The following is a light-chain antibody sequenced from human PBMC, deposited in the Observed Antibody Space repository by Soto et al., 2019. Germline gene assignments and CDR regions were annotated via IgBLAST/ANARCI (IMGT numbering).Light chain of an antibody. J-gene: IGLJ2*01. Sequence: QSALTQPPSASGSPGQSVTISCTGTSSDLGAYNFVSWYQQHPGKAPKLMIYEVSKRPSGVPDRFSGSKSGNTASLTVSGLQAEDEADYYCSSYAGNNNVVFGGGTKVTVL. CDR2: EVS. V-gene: IGLV2-8*01. CDR3: SSYAGNNNVV. CDR1: SSDLGAYNF.